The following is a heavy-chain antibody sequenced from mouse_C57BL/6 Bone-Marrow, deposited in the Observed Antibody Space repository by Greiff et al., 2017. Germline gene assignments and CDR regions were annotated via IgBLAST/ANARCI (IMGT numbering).Heavy chain of an antibody. D-gene: IGHD2-2*01. J-gene: IGHJ3*01. CDR1: GYTFTSCW. CDR3: AREGYGYVLFAY. Sequence: QVQLQQPGAELVMPGASVKLSCKASGYTFTSCWMHWVKQRPGQGLEWIGEIDPSDSYTNYNQKFKGKSTLTVDKSSSTAYMQLSSLTSEDSAVYYCAREGYGYVLFAYWGQGTLVTVSA. CDR2: IDPSDSYT. V-gene: IGHV1-69*01.